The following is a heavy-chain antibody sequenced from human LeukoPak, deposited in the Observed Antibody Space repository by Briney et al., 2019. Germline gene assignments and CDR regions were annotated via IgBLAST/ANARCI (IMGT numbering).Heavy chain of an antibody. Sequence: ASVKVSCKASGYTFTGYYMHWVRQAPGQGLEWMGWINPNSGGTNYAQKFQGRVTMTRDTSISTAYMELSRLRSDDTAVYYCATDRMAVAGYDAFDIWGQGTMVTVSS. CDR2: INPNSGGT. V-gene: IGHV1-2*02. D-gene: IGHD6-19*01. J-gene: IGHJ3*02. CDR1: GYTFTGYY. CDR3: ATDRMAVAGYDAFDI.